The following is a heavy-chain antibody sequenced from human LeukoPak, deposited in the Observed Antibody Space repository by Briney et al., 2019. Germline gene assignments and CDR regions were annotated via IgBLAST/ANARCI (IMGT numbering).Heavy chain of an antibody. Sequence: SETLSLTCNVSSGSISGYYWTWLRQPPGKGLEWIGFIYYSGSTNYNPSLKSRVTISVDTSKNQFSLKLSSVTAADTAVYYCARDLEPPLFDWLLYTFDYWGQGTLVTVSS. D-gene: IGHD3-9*01. CDR3: ARDLEPPLFDWLLYTFDY. V-gene: IGHV4-59*12. CDR2: IYYSGST. J-gene: IGHJ4*02. CDR1: SGSISGYY.